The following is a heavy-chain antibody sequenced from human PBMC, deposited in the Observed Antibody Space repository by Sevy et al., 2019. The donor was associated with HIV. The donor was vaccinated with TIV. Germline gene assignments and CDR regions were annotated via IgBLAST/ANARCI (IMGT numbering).Heavy chain of an antibody. CDR2: ISGSGGST. Sequence: GGSLRLSCAASGFTFSSYAMSWVHQAPGKGLEWVSAISGSGGSTYYADSVKGRFTISRDNSKNTLYLQMNSLRAEDTAVYYCRYNWNDLLSYYFDYWGQGTLVTVSS. J-gene: IGHJ4*02. V-gene: IGHV3-23*01. CDR1: GFTFSSYA. CDR3: RYNWNDLLSYYFDY. D-gene: IGHD1-1*01.